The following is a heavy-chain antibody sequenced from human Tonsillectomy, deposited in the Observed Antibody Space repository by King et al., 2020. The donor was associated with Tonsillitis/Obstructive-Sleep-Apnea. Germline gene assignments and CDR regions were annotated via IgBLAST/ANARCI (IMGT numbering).Heavy chain of an antibody. Sequence: QLVQSGAEVKKPGASVKVSCKASGYTFTSYYMHWVRQAPGQGLEWMGIINPSGGSTSYAQKFQGRVTMTRDTSTSTVYMELSSLRSEDTAVYYCARAGPIFGVAQLPTYYGMDVWGQGTTVTVSS. J-gene: IGHJ6*02. CDR2: INPSGGST. D-gene: IGHD3-3*01. CDR1: GYTFTSYY. CDR3: ARAGPIFGVAQLPTYYGMDV. V-gene: IGHV1-46*01.